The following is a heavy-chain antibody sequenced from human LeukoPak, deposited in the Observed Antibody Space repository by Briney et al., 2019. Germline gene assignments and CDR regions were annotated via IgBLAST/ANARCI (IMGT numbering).Heavy chain of an antibody. CDR3: ASSYSSGRDNWFDP. Sequence: ASVKVSRKASGYTFTGYYMHWVRQAPGQGLEWMGWINPNSGGTNYAQKFQGWVTMTRDTSISTAYMELSRLRSDDTAVYYCASSYSSGRDNWFDPWGQGTLVTVSS. V-gene: IGHV1-2*04. J-gene: IGHJ5*02. CDR1: GYTFTGYY. CDR2: INPNSGGT. D-gene: IGHD6-19*01.